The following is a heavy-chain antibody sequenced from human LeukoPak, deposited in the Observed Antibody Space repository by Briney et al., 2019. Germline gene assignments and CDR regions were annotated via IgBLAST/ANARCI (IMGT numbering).Heavy chain of an antibody. Sequence: PSETLSLTCTVSGGSISSGGYYWSWIRQPPGKGLEWIGYIYHSGSTYYNPSLKSRVTISVDRSKNQFSLKLSSVTAADTAVYYCARIAAPPDYPYAFDIWGQGTMVTVSS. CDR3: ARIAAPPDYPYAFDI. V-gene: IGHV4-30-2*01. CDR1: GGSISSGGYY. D-gene: IGHD4-11*01. CDR2: IYHSGST. J-gene: IGHJ3*02.